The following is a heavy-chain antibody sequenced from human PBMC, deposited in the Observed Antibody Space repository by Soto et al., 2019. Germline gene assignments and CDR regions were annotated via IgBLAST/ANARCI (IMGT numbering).Heavy chain of an antibody. V-gene: IGHV3-53*01. CDR3: ARERLYGPASA. J-gene: IGHJ4*02. CDR2: IYNGGST. D-gene: IGHD3-10*01. CDR1: GIIVRSNY. Sequence: GGSLRLSGAASGIIVRSNYMTWVRQAPGKGLEWVSIIYNGGSTNYADSVKGRFTISRDNSKKTGDLQINNLRVEDTAVYYCARERLYGPASAWGQGTLVTAPQ.